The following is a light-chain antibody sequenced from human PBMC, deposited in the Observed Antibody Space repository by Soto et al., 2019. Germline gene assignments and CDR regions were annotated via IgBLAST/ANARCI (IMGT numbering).Light chain of an antibody. Sequence: SYELTQPPSVSVAPGETARITCGRNNIGSDTVHWYQQKPGQAPVVVGYDDSERPSGTPERISGSNSGDTATLTIRRVEAGDEADYYCLVWDSIGDNYVFGSGTKV. CDR1: NIGSDT. CDR2: DDS. V-gene: IGLV3-21*02. J-gene: IGLJ1*01. CDR3: LVWDSIGDNYV.